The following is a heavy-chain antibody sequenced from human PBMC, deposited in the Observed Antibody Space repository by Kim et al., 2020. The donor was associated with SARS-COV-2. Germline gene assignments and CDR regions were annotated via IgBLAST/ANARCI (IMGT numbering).Heavy chain of an antibody. D-gene: IGHD3-22*01. J-gene: IGHJ3*02. CDR2: INPNSGGT. CDR3: ARSPPYYYDNGAFDI. V-gene: IGHV1-2*02. Sequence: ASVKVSCKASGYTFTGYYMHWVRQAPGQGLEWMGWINPNSGGTNYAQKFQGRVTMTRDTSISTAYMELSRLRSDDTAVYYCARSPPYYYDNGAFDIWGQGTMVTVSS. CDR1: GYTFTGYY.